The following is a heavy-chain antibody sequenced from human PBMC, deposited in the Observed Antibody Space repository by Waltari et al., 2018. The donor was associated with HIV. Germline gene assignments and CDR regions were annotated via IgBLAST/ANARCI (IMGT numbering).Heavy chain of an antibody. D-gene: IGHD2-2*01. V-gene: IGHV3-30-3*01. CDR1: GLPFSHSA. J-gene: IGHJ4*02. CDR3: ARDPQYCSSTSCSYYFDY. CDR2: KSYDGSNK. Sequence: QVQLVESGGGVVKPGRYLRLSCAASGLPFSHSAMHWVRQAPGKGLEWVAVKSYDGSNKYYADSVKGRFTISRDNSKNTLYLQMNSLRAEDTAVYYCARDPQYCSSTSCSYYFDYWGQGTLVTVSS.